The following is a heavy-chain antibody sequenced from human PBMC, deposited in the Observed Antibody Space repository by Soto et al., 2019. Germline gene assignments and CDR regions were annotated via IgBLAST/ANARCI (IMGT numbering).Heavy chain of an antibody. Sequence: EVQLMESGGGVARPGGSLRLSCATSGFTFSSNSMNWVRQVPGKRLEWVSRIGAGDDTTYYTDSVEGRFTISRDDSKGTLYLQMNSLKVEDTAIYFCVMRVGDYWGQGTLVTVSS. V-gene: IGHV3-23*01. CDR3: VMRVGDY. CDR2: IGAGDDTT. D-gene: IGHD3-16*01. J-gene: IGHJ4*02. CDR1: GFTFSSNS.